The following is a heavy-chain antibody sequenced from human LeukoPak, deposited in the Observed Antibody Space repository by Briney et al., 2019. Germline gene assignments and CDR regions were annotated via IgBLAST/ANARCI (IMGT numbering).Heavy chain of an antibody. J-gene: IGHJ4*02. V-gene: IGHV4-59*01. Sequence: SETLSLNCLVRGGSISSYYWSWIRQPPGKGLEWIGYIYYSGSTNYNPSLKSRVTISVDTSKNQFSLKLSSVTAADTAVYYCAREDTAMGTFDYWGQGTLVTVSS. D-gene: IGHD5-18*01. CDR1: GGSISSYY. CDR2: IYYSGST. CDR3: AREDTAMGTFDY.